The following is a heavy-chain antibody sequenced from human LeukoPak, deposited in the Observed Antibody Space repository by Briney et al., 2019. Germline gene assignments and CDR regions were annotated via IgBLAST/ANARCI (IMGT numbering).Heavy chain of an antibody. V-gene: IGHV3-21*01. CDR3: AREIDEGFDY. J-gene: IGHJ4*02. Sequence: PGGSLRLSCAASGFTFSSYSMNWVRQAPGKGLEWVSSIGGSSSSLYYADSLKGRFTISRDNAKNSRYLQMNSLRAEDTAVYYCAREIDEGFDYWGQGTLVTVSS. CDR2: IGGSSSSL. CDR1: GFTFSSYS.